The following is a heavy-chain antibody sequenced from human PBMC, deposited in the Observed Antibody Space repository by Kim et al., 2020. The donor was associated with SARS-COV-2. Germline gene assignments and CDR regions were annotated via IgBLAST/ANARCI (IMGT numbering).Heavy chain of an antibody. CDR3: ARGGNIVVVVAATHRLGYYYGMDV. V-gene: IGHV1-8*01. CDR2: MNPNSGNT. CDR1: GYTFTSYD. J-gene: IGHJ6*02. Sequence: ASVKVSCKASGYTFTSYDINWVRQATGQGLEWMGWMNPNSGNTGYAQKFQGRVTMTRNTSISTAYMELSSLRSEDTAVYYCARGGNIVVVVAATHRLGYYYGMDVWGQGTTVTVSS. D-gene: IGHD2-15*01.